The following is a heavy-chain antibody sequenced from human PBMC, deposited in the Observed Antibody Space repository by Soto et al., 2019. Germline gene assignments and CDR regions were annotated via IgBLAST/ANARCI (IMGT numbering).Heavy chain of an antibody. Sequence: SVKVSCKASGGTFSSYTISWVRQAPGQGLEWMGRIIPILGIANYAQKFQGRVTITADKSTSTAYMELSSLRSEDTAVYYCARERIVVVTHDAFDIWGQGTMATVSS. J-gene: IGHJ3*02. CDR1: GGTFSSYT. D-gene: IGHD3-22*01. CDR2: IIPILGIA. V-gene: IGHV1-69*04. CDR3: ARERIVVVTHDAFDI.